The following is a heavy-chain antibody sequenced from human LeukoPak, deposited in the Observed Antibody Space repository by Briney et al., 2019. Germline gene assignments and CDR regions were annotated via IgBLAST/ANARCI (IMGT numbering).Heavy chain of an antibody. CDR2: IKSKTDGGTT. V-gene: IGHV3-15*01. Sequence: GGSLRLFCAASGFTFSNAWMSWVRQAPGKGLEWVGRIKSKTDGGTTDYAAPVKGRFTISRDDSKNTLYLQMNSLKTEDTAVYYCTTNPVDRITMVRGVINSPDYWGQGTLVTVSS. CDR1: GFTFSNAW. J-gene: IGHJ4*02. CDR3: TTNPVDRITMVRGVINSPDY. D-gene: IGHD3-10*01.